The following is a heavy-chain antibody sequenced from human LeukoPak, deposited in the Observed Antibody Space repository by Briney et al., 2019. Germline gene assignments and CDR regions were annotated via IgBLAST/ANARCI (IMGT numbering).Heavy chain of an antibody. Sequence: PSETLSLTCTVSAGSISSGYYYWSWLLQPPGKGLEWFGYIQCSGSTYYSPSLKSRVTISVDTCKNQFSLKLSSVTAADTAVYYCARDLQRSRGYYFDYWGGGTLVSVS. J-gene: IGHJ4*02. CDR3: ARDLQRSRGYYFDY. V-gene: IGHV4-30-4*01. CDR2: IQCSGST. CDR1: AGSISSGYYY. D-gene: IGHD3-22*01.